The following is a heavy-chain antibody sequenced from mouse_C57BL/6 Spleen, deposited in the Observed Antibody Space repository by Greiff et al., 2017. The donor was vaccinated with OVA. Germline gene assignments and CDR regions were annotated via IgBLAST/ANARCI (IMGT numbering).Heavy chain of an antibody. V-gene: IGHV3-6*01. CDR2: ISYDGSN. D-gene: IGHD4-1*01. Sequence: VQLKESGPGLVKPSQSLSLTCSVTGYSITSGYYWNWIRQFPGNKLEWMGYISYDGSNNYNPSLKNRISITRDTSKNQFFLKLNSVTTEDTATYYCARGAGTLYYAMDYWGQGTSVTVSS. CDR1: GYSITSGYY. CDR3: ARGAGTLYYAMDY. J-gene: IGHJ4*01.